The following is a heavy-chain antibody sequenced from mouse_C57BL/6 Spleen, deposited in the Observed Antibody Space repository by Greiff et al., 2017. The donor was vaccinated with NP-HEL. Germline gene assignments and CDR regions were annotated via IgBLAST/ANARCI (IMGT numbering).Heavy chain of an antibody. CDR2: IYPGNSDT. CDR3: TRYSNYDYAMDY. D-gene: IGHD2-5*01. J-gene: IGHJ4*01. Sequence: VHVKQSGTVLARPGASVKMSCKTSGYTFTSYWMHWVKQRPGQGLEWIGAIYPGNSDTSYNQKFKGKAKLTAVTSASTAYMELSSLTNEDSAVYYCTRYSNYDYAMDYWGQGTSVTVSS. V-gene: IGHV1-5*01. CDR1: GYTFTSYW.